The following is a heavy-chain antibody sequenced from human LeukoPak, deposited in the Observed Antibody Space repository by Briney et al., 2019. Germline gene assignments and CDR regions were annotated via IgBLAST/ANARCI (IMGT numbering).Heavy chain of an antibody. D-gene: IGHD3-22*01. Sequence: PSETLSLTCAVYGGSFSGYYWSWIRQPPGKGLEWIGEINHSGSTNYNPSLKSRVTISVDTSKNQFSLKLSSVTAADTAVNCCARARNYYDSSGPTSDAFDIWGQGTMVTVSS. V-gene: IGHV4-34*01. CDR2: INHSGST. J-gene: IGHJ3*02. CDR3: ARARNYYDSSGPTSDAFDI. CDR1: GGSFSGYY.